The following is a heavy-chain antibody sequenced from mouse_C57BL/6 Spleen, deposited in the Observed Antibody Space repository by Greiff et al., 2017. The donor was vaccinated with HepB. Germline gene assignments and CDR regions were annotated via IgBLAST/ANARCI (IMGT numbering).Heavy chain of an antibody. Sequence: QVQLQQPGAELVKPGASVKMSCKASGYTFTSYWITWVKQRPGQGLEWIGDIYPGSGSTNYNEKFKSKATLTVDTSSSTAYMQLSSLTSEDSAVYYCARRGFYGSSSYYYAMDYWGQGTSVTVSS. CDR2: IYPGSGST. J-gene: IGHJ4*01. V-gene: IGHV1-55*01. CDR3: ARRGFYGSSSYYYAMDY. D-gene: IGHD1-1*01. CDR1: GYTFTSYW.